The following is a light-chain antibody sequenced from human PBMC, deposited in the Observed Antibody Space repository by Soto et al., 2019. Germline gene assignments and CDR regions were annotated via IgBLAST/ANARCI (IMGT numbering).Light chain of an antibody. CDR1: QSISRY. Sequence: MQITRAASAWCACVGERVTITCRASQSISRYLSWYQQKPGKAPKLLIYDASTLQSGVPSRFSGSGSGTDFTLTISCLQSEDLATYSCQQYYSYPTFGQGTRLEIK. V-gene: IGKV1-8*01. CDR2: DAS. J-gene: IGKJ5*01. CDR3: QQYYSYPT.